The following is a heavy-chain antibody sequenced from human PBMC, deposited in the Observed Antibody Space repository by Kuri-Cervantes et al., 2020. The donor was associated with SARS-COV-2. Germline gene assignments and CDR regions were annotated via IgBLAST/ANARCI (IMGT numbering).Heavy chain of an antibody. CDR3: ARDRWELHDY. V-gene: IGHV4-61*02. CDR2: IYTSGST. D-gene: IGHD1-26*01. CDR1: GGSISSGSYY. J-gene: IGHJ4*02. Sequence: LRLSCTVSGGSISSGSYYWSWIRQPAGKGLEWIGRIYTSGSTNYNPSLKSRVTISVDTSKNQFSLKLSSVTAADTAAYYCARDRWELHDYWGQGTLVTVSS.